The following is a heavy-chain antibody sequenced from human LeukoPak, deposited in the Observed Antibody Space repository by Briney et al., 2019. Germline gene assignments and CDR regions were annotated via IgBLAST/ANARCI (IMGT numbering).Heavy chain of an antibody. J-gene: IGHJ6*03. D-gene: IGHD5-18*01. CDR2: INHSGST. Sequence: SETLSLTCAVYGGSFSGYYWRWIRQPPGKGLEWIGEINHSGSTNYNPSLKSRVTISVDTSKNQFSLKLSSVTAADTAVYYCASLDTAYYYYYYMDVWGKGTTVTVSS. V-gene: IGHV4-34*01. CDR3: ASLDTAYYYYYYMDV. CDR1: GGSFSGYY.